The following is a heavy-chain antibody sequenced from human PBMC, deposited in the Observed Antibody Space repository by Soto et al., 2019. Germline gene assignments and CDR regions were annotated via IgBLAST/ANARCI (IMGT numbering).Heavy chain of an antibody. D-gene: IGHD6-6*01. CDR3: ARDLDPEQLENQPLDY. V-gene: IGHV3-30-3*01. CDR2: ISYDGSNK. Sequence: QVQLVESGGGVVQPGRSLRLSCAASGFTFTSYAMHWVRQAPGKGLEWVAVISYDGSNKYYADSVKGRFTISRDNSKNTLYLQMNSLRAEDTAVYYCARDLDPEQLENQPLDYWGQGTLVTVSS. J-gene: IGHJ4*02. CDR1: GFTFTSYA.